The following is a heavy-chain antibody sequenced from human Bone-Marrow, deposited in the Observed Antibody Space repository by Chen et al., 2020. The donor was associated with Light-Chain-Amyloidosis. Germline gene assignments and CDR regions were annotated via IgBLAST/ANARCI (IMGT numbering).Heavy chain of an antibody. Sequence: QVQLQESGPGLVKPSETLSLTCTVSGGFINNYYWSWIRQPAGKGLQLIGRVHTSGSSNYNPSLRSRVTMSVDTSKKNFFLNLTSVTAADTAVYYCARWSVVYGFDYWGQGILVTVSS. V-gene: IGHV4-4*07. CDR3: ARWSVVYGFDY. J-gene: IGHJ4*02. D-gene: IGHD2-8*01. CDR2: VHTSGSS. CDR1: GGFINNYY.